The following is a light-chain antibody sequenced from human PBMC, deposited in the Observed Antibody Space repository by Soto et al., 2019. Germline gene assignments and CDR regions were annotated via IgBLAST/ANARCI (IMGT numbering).Light chain of an antibody. CDR1: QSVSHHY. V-gene: IGKV3-20*01. CDR2: GAS. Sequence: ECVLTQSPGTMCMYRGGRATLCCRASQSVSHHYLAWYPPKPGQAPRLRIDGASSRATGIPDRFSGSGSGTECTRTISRLEPEDFAVYYCRQYGSSSWTFGQRTKVDI. J-gene: IGKJ1*01. CDR3: RQYGSSSWT.